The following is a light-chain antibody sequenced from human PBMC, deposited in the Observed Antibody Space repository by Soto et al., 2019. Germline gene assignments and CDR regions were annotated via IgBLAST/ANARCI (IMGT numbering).Light chain of an antibody. CDR2: GAS. CDR3: LQDFSYPRT. Sequence: ALQLTQSPSSLSASVGDRFTITCRASQGIRTDLGWYQQSPGKAPKILIVGASTLQSGVPSRFSGSGSGTDFTLTISSLQPEDSATYYCLQDFSYPRTFGQGTKVDIK. V-gene: IGKV1-6*01. CDR1: QGIRTD. J-gene: IGKJ1*01.